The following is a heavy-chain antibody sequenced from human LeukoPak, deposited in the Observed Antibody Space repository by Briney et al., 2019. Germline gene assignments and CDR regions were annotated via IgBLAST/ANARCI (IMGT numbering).Heavy chain of an antibody. J-gene: IGHJ4*02. V-gene: IGHV3-48*02. CDR1: GFTFSTST. CDR2: ISSGSSII. Sequence: PGGSLRLSCAASGFTFSTSTMNWVRQAPGKGLEWVSYISSGSSIIYYADSVKGRFTISRDNAKNSLYLQMSSLRDEDTAVYYCAREPFDYRGQGILVTVSS. CDR3: AREPFDY.